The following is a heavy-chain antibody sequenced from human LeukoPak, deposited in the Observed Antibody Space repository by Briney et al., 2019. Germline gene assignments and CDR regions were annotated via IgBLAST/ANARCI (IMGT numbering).Heavy chain of an antibody. V-gene: IGHV5-10-1*01. CDR3: ARGARRGYAHDY. J-gene: IGHJ4*02. D-gene: IGHD5-12*01. Sequence: GESLKISCKGSGYSFTDYWISWVRQMPGKGLEWMGRVDPSDSYTNYSPSFQGHVTISAGKSISAAYLQWSSLKASDTAMYYCARGARRGYAHDYWGQGTLVTVSS. CDR1: GYSFTDYW. CDR2: VDPSDSYT.